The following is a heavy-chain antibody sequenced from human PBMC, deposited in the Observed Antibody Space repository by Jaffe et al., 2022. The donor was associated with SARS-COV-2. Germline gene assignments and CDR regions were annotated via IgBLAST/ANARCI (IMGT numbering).Heavy chain of an antibody. CDR1: GGSISNYY. D-gene: IGHD3-16*01. V-gene: IGHV4-59*01. J-gene: IGHJ4*02. CDR2: IFYSGII. Sequence: QVQLQESGPGLVKPSETLSLTCTVSGGSISNYYWNWIRQSPGKGLEWIGNIFYSGIINYNASLKSRVTISVDTSKNQFSLNLRSVSAADTAMYYCARALFSYDVLVFDNWGQGTLVTVSS. CDR3: ARALFSYDVLVFDN.